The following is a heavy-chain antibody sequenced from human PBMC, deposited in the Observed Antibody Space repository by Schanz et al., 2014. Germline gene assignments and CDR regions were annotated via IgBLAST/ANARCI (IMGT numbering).Heavy chain of an antibody. Sequence: VQLLESGGTVVQPGGSLRVSCAASGFTFSDYYMTWIRQAPGKGLEWVSDISDSGDSTHYADSVKGRFTISRDNAKNSLFLQMNSLSAEDTAVYYCAKVAPAAAYLDSWGLGTLVTVSS. V-gene: IGHV3-11*01. CDR2: ISDSGDST. J-gene: IGHJ4*02. D-gene: IGHD2-2*01. CDR1: GFTFSDYY. CDR3: AKVAPAAAYLDS.